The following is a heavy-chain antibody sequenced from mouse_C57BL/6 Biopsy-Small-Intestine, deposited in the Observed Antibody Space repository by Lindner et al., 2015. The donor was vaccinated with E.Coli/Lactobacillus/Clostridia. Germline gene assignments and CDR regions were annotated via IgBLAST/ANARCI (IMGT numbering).Heavy chain of an antibody. V-gene: IGHV1-84*02. CDR3: ARADQSTTYPYSGSARNDY. D-gene: IGHD1-1*02. Sequence: SVKVSCKASGYTFSAYYIHWVRQAPGQGLEWMAWIDPDTGDTNYAQRFQGRVTMSRDTSISTVYMEMSRLTSDDTAVYYCARADQSTTYPYSGSARNDYWGQGTLVTVSS. J-gene: IGHJ4*01. CDR1: GYTFSAYY. CDR2: IDPDTGDT.